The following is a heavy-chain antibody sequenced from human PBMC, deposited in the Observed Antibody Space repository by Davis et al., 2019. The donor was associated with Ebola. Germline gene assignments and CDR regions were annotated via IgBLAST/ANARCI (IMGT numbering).Heavy chain of an antibody. Sequence: SGSTLVKPTQTLTLTCSFSGFSLSTSAVGVGWIRQAPGEAPEWLAVTYWDDDKRYSPSMKSRLTIAKETSNNQVVLRMTNMAPEDTGTYYCAHSGRGSGAPFDSWGQGISVTVSS. D-gene: IGHD3-3*01. J-gene: IGHJ4*02. CDR2: TYWDDDK. CDR3: AHSGRGSGAPFDS. CDR1: GFSLSTSAVG. V-gene: IGHV2-5*02.